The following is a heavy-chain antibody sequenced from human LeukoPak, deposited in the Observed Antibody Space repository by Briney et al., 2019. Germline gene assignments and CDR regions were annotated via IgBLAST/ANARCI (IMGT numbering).Heavy chain of an antibody. CDR3: ARDCSYSADGVVYTNNYKGLDV. CDR1: GFTFTSSS. D-gene: IGHD2-8*02. Sequence: ASVKVSCETSGFTFTSSSFSWVRQAPGQGLERVGWFSVYNGNTNKAEKVHGRVIMTTDTSTRTAYMELRNLRLDDTAVYYCARDCSYSADGVVYTNNYKGLDVWGQGTAVTVSS. CDR2: FSVYNGNT. J-gene: IGHJ6*02. V-gene: IGHV1-18*01.